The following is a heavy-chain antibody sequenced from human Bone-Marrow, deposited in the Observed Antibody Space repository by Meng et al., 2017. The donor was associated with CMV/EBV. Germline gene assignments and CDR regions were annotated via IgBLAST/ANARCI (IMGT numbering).Heavy chain of an antibody. CDR1: GYTFTSYD. V-gene: IGHV1-8*01. D-gene: IGHD6-13*01. CDR2: MNPNIGTT. J-gene: IGHJ6*02. Sequence: ASVKVSCKASGYTFTSYDINWVRQTTGQGLEWMGWMNPNIGTTGYAQKFQGRVTMTRDTSISTAYMDLSSLGSDDTAVYYCSLIAAGDNSYTGMAVWGQGTTVTVSS. CDR3: SLIAAGDNSYTGMAV.